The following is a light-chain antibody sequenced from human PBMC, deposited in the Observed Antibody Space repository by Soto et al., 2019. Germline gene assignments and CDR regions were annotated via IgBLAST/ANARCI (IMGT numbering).Light chain of an antibody. J-gene: IGKJ2*01. V-gene: IGKV1-5*01. CDR1: QSISSW. CDR3: QQYNSYST. CDR2: DAS. Sequence: DIEMTQSPSTLSASVGDTVTITCRASQSISSWLAWYQQKRGKAPKLLIYDASSLESGVPSRFSGSGSGTEFTLTISSLQPDDFATYYCQQYNSYSTFGQGTKVDIK.